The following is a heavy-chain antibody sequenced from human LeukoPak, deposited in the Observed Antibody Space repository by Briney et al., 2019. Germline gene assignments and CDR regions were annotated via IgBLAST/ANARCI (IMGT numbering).Heavy chain of an antibody. CDR2: IIPIFGTA. D-gene: IGHD6-19*01. V-gene: IGHV1-69*13. CDR3: ARGLGIAVAGTGIGA. CDR1: DYTFPRYG. Sequence: SVKVSCKASDYTFPRYGVSWVRQAPGQGLEWMGGIIPIFGTANYAQKFQGRVTITADESTSTAYMELSSLRSEDTAVYYCARGLGIAVAGTGIGAWGQGTLVTVSS. J-gene: IGHJ5*02.